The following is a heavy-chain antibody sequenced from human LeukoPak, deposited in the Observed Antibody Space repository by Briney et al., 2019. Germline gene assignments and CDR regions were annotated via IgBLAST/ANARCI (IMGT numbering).Heavy chain of an antibody. V-gene: IGHV1-69*05. CDR2: IIPIFGTA. CDR3: ASHMVARFDY. J-gene: IGHJ4*02. CDR1: GGTFSSYA. Sequence: GSSVKVSCKASGGTFSSYAISWVRQAPGQGLEWMGRIIPIFGTANYAQEFQGRVTITTDESTSTAYMELSSLRSEDTAVYYCASHMVARFDYWGQGTLVTVSS. D-gene: IGHD2-21*01.